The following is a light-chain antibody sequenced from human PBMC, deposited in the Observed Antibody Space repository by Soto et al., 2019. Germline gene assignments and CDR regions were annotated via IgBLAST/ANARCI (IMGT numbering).Light chain of an antibody. CDR3: FSYAGSSSFDV. V-gene: IGLV2-23*03. CDR1: SSDVGGYNL. Sequence: QSVLTQPASVSGSPGQSITISCTGTSSDVGGYNLVSWYQQHPGKAPKLMIFEGSKRPSGVSNRFSGSKSGNTASLTVSGLQAVDEAEYYCFSYAGSSSFDVFGTGTKVTVL. J-gene: IGLJ1*01. CDR2: EGS.